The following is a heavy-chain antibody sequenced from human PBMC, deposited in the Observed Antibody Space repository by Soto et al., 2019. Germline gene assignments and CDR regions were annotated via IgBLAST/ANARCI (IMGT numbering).Heavy chain of an antibody. Sequence: QVQLQQWGAGLLKPSETLSLTCAVYGGSFSDYYCSWVRQPPGKGLEWIGELIDSGSTNYNASLKSRVSISLDTSKNQFSPKLSSVTAADTVVYYCVRARGGVQHWGRGTLVTVSS. CDR3: VRARGGVQH. V-gene: IGHV4-34*12. D-gene: IGHD3-10*01. CDR2: LIDSGST. CDR1: GGSFSDYY. J-gene: IGHJ1*01.